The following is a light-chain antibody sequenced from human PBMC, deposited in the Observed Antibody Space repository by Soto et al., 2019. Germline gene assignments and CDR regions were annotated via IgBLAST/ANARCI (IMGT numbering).Light chain of an antibody. V-gene: IGKV3-20*01. Sequence: EIVLTQSPGTLSLSPGERATLSCRASQSVSSNYLAWYQQRPGQAPRLLIYGASSRATGIPDRFSGSGSGTDFTLTISRLEPEDFAVYYCQQYGTSPITFGQGTRLEIK. CDR2: GAS. CDR1: QSVSSNY. J-gene: IGKJ5*01. CDR3: QQYGTSPIT.